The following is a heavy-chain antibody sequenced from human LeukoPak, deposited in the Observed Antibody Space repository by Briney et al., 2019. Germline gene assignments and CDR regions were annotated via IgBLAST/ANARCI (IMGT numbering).Heavy chain of an antibody. Sequence: GGSLRLSCAASGFTFSSYSMNWVRQAPGKGLEWVSSISSSSSYIYYADSVKGRFTISRDNAKNSLYLQMNSLRAEDTAVYYCARSRTGYYSGFDYCGQGTLVTVSS. CDR2: ISSSSSYI. CDR1: GFTFSSYS. D-gene: IGHD3/OR15-3a*01. V-gene: IGHV3-21*01. CDR3: ARSRTGYYSGFDY. J-gene: IGHJ4*02.